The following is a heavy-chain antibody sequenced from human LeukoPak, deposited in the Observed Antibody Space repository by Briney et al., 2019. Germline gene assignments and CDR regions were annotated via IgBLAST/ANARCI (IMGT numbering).Heavy chain of an antibody. J-gene: IGHJ3*02. Sequence: PGGSLRLSCAASGFTFSSYWMSWVRQAPGKGLEWVANIKQDGSEKYYVDCVKGRFTISRDNAKNSLYLQMNSLRAEDTAVYYCARDVYYYDSSGYYSDAFDIWGQGTMVTVSS. CDR1: GFTFSSYW. CDR2: IKQDGSEK. CDR3: ARDVYYYDSSGYYSDAFDI. D-gene: IGHD3-22*01. V-gene: IGHV3-7*01.